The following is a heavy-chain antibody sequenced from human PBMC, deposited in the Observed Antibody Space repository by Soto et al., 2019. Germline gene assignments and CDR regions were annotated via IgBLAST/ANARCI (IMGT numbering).Heavy chain of an antibody. V-gene: IGHV4-39*01. Sequence: SETLSLTCTVSGGSFSSSNHYRVWIRQPPGKGLEWVGSIYYDGRTYYNASLKSRVTISVDTSKNQFSLKVNSVTVADTAVYYCARRSHTNWPAYWGHGTQVTVS. CDR3: ARRSHTNWPAY. CDR2: IYYDGRT. CDR1: GGSFSSSNHY. D-gene: IGHD2-8*01. J-gene: IGHJ4*01.